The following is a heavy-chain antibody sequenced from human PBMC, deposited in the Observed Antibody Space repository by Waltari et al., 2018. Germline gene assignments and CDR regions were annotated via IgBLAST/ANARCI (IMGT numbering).Heavy chain of an antibody. Sequence: EVQLVESGGGLVQPGGSLRLSCAASGFTFSSDWMSWVRQAPGKGLEWVANIKQDGSEKYYVDSVKGRFTISRDNAKNSLYLQMNSLRAEDTAVYYCAREITIAARYGYWGQGTLVTVSS. CDR1: GFTFSSDW. D-gene: IGHD6-6*01. V-gene: IGHV3-7*01. J-gene: IGHJ4*02. CDR2: IKQDGSEK. CDR3: AREITIAARYGY.